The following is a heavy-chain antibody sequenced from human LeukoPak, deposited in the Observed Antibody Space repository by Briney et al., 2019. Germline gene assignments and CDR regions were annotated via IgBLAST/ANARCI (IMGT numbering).Heavy chain of an antibody. CDR1: GFTFSSYS. CDR2: ISSGSNTI. CDR3: ARQPFGDAFDI. J-gene: IGHJ3*02. V-gene: IGHV3-48*04. D-gene: IGHD3-16*01. Sequence: HSGGSLRLSCAASGFTFSSYSMNWVRQAPGKGLEWISYISSGSNTIYYADSVKGRFTISRDNAKNSLYLQMNSLRAEDTAVYYCARQPFGDAFDIWGQGTMVTVSS.